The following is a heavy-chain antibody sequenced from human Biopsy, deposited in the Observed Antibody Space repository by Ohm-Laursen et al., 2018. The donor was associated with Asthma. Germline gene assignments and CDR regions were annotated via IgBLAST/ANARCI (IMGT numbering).Heavy chain of an antibody. Sequence: SLRLSCAASGFRFGDYAMYWVRQAPGKGLEWVAGICWNSGNIGYAVSVKGRFIVSRDNVKNSLYLQMNSLRAEDTALYYCAKDMGAGGNDPDSSSGYYGLEVWGQGTTVTVSS. J-gene: IGHJ6*02. D-gene: IGHD6-13*01. V-gene: IGHV3-9*01. CDR3: AKDMGAGGNDPDSSSGYYGLEV. CDR1: GFRFGDYA. CDR2: ICWNSGNI.